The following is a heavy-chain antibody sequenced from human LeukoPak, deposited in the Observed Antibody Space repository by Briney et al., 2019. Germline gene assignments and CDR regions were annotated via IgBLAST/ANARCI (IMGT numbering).Heavy chain of an antibody. J-gene: IGHJ4*02. CDR2: LHDDGRM. V-gene: IGHV3-66*01. CDR3: ARGGGENSFDY. D-gene: IGHD3-10*01. Sequence: GGSLTLLCTPSRFTLRNSQMSWVRQAPGKGLECVSILHDDGRMSYADSVKGRFTISRDNSKNTLYLQMKSLRAEDTAVYYCARGGGENSFDYWGQGTLVTVSS. CDR1: RFTLRNSQ.